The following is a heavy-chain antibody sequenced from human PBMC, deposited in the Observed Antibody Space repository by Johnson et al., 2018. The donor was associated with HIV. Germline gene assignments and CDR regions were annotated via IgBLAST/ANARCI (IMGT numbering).Heavy chain of an antibody. J-gene: IGHJ3*02. CDR2: ISYDGSNK. CDR3: ARVEPIRRAIDAFDI. CDR1: GFTFSSYA. V-gene: IGHV3-30*04. Sequence: QMQLVESGGGVVQPGRSLRLSCAASGFTFSSYAMHWVRQAPGKGLAWVAVISYDGSNKYYADSVKGRFTISRDNSKKTRYLQMNSLRAEDTAVYYCARVEPIRRAIDAFDIWGQGTMVTVSS.